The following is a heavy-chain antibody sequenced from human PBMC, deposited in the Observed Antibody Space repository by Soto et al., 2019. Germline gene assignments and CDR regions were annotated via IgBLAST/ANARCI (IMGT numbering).Heavy chain of an antibody. CDR1: GGSISSGDYY. CDR2: IYYSGST. CDR3: ARGRRGTPPPDFDY. Sequence: SETLSLTCTVSGGSISSGDYYWSWIRQPPGKGLEWVGYIYYSGSTYYNPSLKSRVTISVDTSKNQFSLKLISVTAADTAVDSCARGRRGTPPPDFDYWGQGTLVTVSS. V-gene: IGHV4-30-4*01. J-gene: IGHJ4*02. D-gene: IGHD3-16*01.